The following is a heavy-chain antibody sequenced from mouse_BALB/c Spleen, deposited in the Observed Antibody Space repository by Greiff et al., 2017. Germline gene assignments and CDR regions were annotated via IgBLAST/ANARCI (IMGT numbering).Heavy chain of an antibody. CDR2: ISSGSSTI. V-gene: IGHV5-17*02. Sequence: VKLVESGGGLVQPGGSRKLSCAASGFTFSSFGMHWVRQAPEKGLEWVAYISSGSSTIYYADTVKGRFTISRDNPKNTLFLQMTSLRSEDTAMYYCAKEGATVVFDYWGQGTTLTVSS. CDR1: GFTFSSFG. CDR3: AKEGATVVFDY. D-gene: IGHD1-1*01. J-gene: IGHJ2*01.